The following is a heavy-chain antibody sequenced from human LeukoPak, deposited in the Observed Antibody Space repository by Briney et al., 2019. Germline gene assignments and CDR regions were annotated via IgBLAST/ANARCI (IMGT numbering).Heavy chain of an antibody. CDR2: IIPILGIA. J-gene: IGHJ4*02. D-gene: IGHD3-16*01. CDR1: GGTFSSYA. Sequence: SVKVSCKASGGTFSSYAISWVRQTPGQGLEWMGRIIPILGIANYAQKFQGRVTITADKSTSTAYMELSSLRSEDTAVYYCARGYYDYVWGSRSPLDYWGQGTLVTVSS. CDR3: ARGYYDYVWGSRSPLDY. V-gene: IGHV1-69*04.